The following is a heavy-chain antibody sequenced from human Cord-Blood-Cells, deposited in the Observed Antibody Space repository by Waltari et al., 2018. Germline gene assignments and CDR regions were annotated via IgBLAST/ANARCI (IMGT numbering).Heavy chain of an antibody. Sequence: QVQLVQSGSELKKPGASVKSSCKASGYTCTSYAMNWVRQAPGQGLEWMGWINTNTGNPTYAQGFTGRFVFSLDTSVSTAYLQISSLKAEDTAVYYCARDLVWFGELTGYYYGMDVWGQGTTVTVSS. D-gene: IGHD3-10*01. J-gene: IGHJ6*02. CDR2: INTNTGNP. V-gene: IGHV7-4-1*02. CDR1: GYTCTSYA. CDR3: ARDLVWFGELTGYYYGMDV.